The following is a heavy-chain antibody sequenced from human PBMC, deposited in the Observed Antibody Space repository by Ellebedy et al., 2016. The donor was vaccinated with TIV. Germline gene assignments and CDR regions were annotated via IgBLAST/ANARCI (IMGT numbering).Heavy chain of an antibody. Sequence: PGGSLRLSCAGSGFTFTDYYIDWVRQAPGKGLEWVGRISNKAKSYTTEYAASVRGRFTISRDDSENSVYLQMNRLKSDDTAVYYCAREMGSRGSDDALDFWGRGTMVTVSS. J-gene: IGHJ3*01. CDR1: GFTFTDYY. CDR3: AREMGSRGSDDALDF. V-gene: IGHV3-72*01. D-gene: IGHD2-15*01. CDR2: ISNKAKSYTT.